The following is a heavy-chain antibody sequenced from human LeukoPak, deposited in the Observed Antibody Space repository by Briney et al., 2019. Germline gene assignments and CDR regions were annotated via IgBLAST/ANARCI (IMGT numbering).Heavy chain of an antibody. D-gene: IGHD2-15*01. CDR2: IDSCGIL. J-gene: IGHJ4*02. Sequence: PGGSLRLSCAASGFTFSDYFMSWIRQGAGKGLEWVSHIDSCGILYYVDSVKGRVTIPSGHGKHSLSLQLISLRAGDTVVYFWARGVACSGDNCHATLYDYWGQGTLVTVSS. CDR1: GFTFSDYF. CDR3: ARGVACSGDNCHATLYDY. V-gene: IGHV3-69-1*02.